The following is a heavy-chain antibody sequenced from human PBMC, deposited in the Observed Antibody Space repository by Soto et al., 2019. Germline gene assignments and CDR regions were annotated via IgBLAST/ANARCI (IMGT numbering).Heavy chain of an antibody. CDR1: GGTFSSYA. CDR2: IIPIFGTA. V-gene: IGHV1-69*06. D-gene: IGHD2-15*01. Sequence: SVKVSCKASGGTFSSYAISWVRQAPGQGLEWMGGIIPIFGTANYAQKFQGRVTITADKSTSTAYMELSSLRSEDTAVYYCARWSKSLGYCSGGSCYSRNGMDVWGQGTTVTVSS. J-gene: IGHJ6*02. CDR3: ARWSKSLGYCSGGSCYSRNGMDV.